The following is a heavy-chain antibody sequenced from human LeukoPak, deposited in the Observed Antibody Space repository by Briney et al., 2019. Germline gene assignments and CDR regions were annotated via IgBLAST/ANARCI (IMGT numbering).Heavy chain of an antibody. D-gene: IGHD3-22*01. CDR2: IYPGDSDT. Sequence: GESLKISCKGSGYRFTSYWIGWVRQMPGKGLEWMGIIYPGDSDTRYSPSFQGQVTISADKSISTAYLQWSSLKASDTAMYYCARLSPPYDSSGYYWFDYWGQGTLVTVSS. J-gene: IGHJ4*02. CDR1: GYRFTSYW. V-gene: IGHV5-51*01. CDR3: ARLSPPYDSSGYYWFDY.